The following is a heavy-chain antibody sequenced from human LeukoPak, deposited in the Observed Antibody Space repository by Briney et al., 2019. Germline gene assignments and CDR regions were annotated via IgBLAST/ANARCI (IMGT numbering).Heavy chain of an antibody. CDR3: AKWGFTSCYTGCRYFYMDV. D-gene: IGHD2-2*02. J-gene: IGHJ6*03. CDR2: IMNSGGST. CDR1: GFTFSSYA. V-gene: IGHV3-23*01. Sequence: GGSLRLSCAASGFTFSSYAMTWVRQAPGKGLDWVSSIMNSGGSTDYADSVKGRFTISRDNSKNTLYLQMNNLRAEDTAVYYCAKWGFTSCYTGCRYFYMDVWGTGTTVTVSS.